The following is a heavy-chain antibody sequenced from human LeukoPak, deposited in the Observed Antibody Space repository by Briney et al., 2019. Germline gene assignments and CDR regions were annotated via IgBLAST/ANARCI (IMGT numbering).Heavy chain of an antibody. CDR1: GASIRSFY. CDR3: AQQVVGTSDTFDI. Sequence: SGTLSLTCSVPGASIRSFYWSWIRQPPGKGLEWIGYISYSGSTKYNPSLKSRATMSADTSKSQLSLRLDSVTAADTAVYFCAQQVVGTSDTFDIWGQGTMVTVSS. V-gene: IGHV4-59*01. CDR2: ISYSGST. J-gene: IGHJ3*02. D-gene: IGHD6-13*01.